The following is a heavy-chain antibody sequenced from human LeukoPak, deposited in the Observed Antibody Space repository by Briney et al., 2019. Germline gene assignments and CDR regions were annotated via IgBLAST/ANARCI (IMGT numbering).Heavy chain of an antibody. J-gene: IGHJ4*02. CDR2: ISAYNSNT. V-gene: IGHV1-18*01. Sequence: ASVKVSCKASGYTFTSYGISWVRQAPGQGLEWMGWISAYNSNTNYAQKLQGRVTMTTDTSTSTAYMELRSLRSDDTAVYYCARDEDYHILTGYERFDYWGQGTLVTVSS. CDR3: ARDEDYHILTGYERFDY. CDR1: GYTFTSYG. D-gene: IGHD3-9*01.